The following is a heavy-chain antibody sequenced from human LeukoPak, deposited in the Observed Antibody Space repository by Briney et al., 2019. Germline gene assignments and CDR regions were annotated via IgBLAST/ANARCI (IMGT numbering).Heavy chain of an antibody. Sequence: PGRSLRLSCAASGFTFSSYAVHWVRQAPGKGLEWVAVISYDGSNKYYADSVKGRFTISRDNSKNTLYLQMNSLRAEDTAVYYCARPASYDFWSGYYTYFDYWGQGTLVTVSS. V-gene: IGHV3-30*04. CDR1: GFTFSSYA. CDR2: ISYDGSNK. CDR3: ARPASYDFWSGYYTYFDY. J-gene: IGHJ4*02. D-gene: IGHD3-3*01.